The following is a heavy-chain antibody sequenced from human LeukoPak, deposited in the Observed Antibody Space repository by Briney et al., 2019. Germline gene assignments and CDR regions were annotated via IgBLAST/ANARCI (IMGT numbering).Heavy chain of an antibody. Sequence: SETLSLTCTVSGGSISSYYWSWIWQPPGKGLEWIGYIYYSGSTNYNPSLKSRVTISVDTSKNQFSLKLSSVTAADTAVYYCARAGYSSSPYFDYWGQGTLVTVSS. CDR2: IYYSGST. CDR3: ARAGYSSSPYFDY. D-gene: IGHD6-6*01. V-gene: IGHV4-59*01. J-gene: IGHJ4*02. CDR1: GGSISSYY.